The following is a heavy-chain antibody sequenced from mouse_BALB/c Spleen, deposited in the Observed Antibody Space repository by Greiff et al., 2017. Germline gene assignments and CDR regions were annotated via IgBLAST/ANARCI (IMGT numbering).Heavy chain of an antibody. J-gene: IGHJ4*01. CDR2: ISSGGSYT. V-gene: IGHV5-6*01. CDR3: ARHSNWDVRAMDY. D-gene: IGHD4-1*01. Sequence: DVQLQESGGDLVKPGGSLKLSCAASGFTFSSYGMSWVRQPPDKRLAWVATISSGGSYTYYPDSAKGRFTISRDNAKDTLYLQMSSLKSEDTAMYYCARHSNWDVRAMDYWGQGTSVTVSS. CDR1: GFTFSSYG.